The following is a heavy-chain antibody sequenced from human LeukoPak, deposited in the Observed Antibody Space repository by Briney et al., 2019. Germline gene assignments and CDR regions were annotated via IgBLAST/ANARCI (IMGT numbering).Heavy chain of an antibody. Sequence: PSETLSLTCTVSGGSISSSSYYWGWIRQPPGKGLEWIGSIYYSGSTYYNPSLKSRVTISVDTSKNQFSLKLSSVTAAGTAVYYCARPMGNDGGYFDYWGQGTLVTVSS. CDR3: ARPMGNDGGYFDY. D-gene: IGHD7-27*01. CDR1: GGSISSSSYY. V-gene: IGHV4-39*01. CDR2: IYYSGST. J-gene: IGHJ4*02.